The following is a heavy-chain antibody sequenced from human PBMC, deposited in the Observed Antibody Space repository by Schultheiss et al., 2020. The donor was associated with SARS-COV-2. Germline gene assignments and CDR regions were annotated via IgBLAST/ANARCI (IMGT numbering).Heavy chain of an antibody. D-gene: IGHD1-1*01. CDR2: INHSGST. J-gene: IGHJ4*02. CDR3: ARYDSDPIDLYYFDY. Sequence: SETLSLTCAVYGGSFSGYYWSWIRQPPGKGLEWIGEINHSGSTNYNPSLKSRVTISVDTSKNQFSLKLSSVTAADTAVYYCARYDSDPIDLYYFDYWGQGTLVTVSS. CDR1: GGSFSGYY. V-gene: IGHV4-34*01.